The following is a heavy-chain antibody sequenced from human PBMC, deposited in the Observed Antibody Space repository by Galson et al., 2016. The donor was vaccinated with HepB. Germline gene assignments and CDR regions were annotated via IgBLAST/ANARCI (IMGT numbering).Heavy chain of an antibody. V-gene: IGHV3-53*01. D-gene: IGHD4/OR15-4a*01. CDR3: ARGLWEHLFDY. J-gene: IGHJ4*02. CDR1: GFAVNSNY. Sequence: SLRLSCAVSGFAVNSNYMTWVRHTPGRGLEWVAIIYSGGSIQYADFVKGRFTISRDTSKSTLFLQLTNLRAEDTAVYYCARGLWEHLFDYWCQGTLVTVSS. CDR2: IYSGGSI.